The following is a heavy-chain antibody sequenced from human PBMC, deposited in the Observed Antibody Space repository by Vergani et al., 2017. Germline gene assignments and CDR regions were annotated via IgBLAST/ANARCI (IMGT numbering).Heavy chain of an antibody. D-gene: IGHD3-10*01. CDR1: GFTFSSYW. J-gene: IGHJ5*02. CDR3: ARATTVMVRGVILYNWFDP. CDR2: INSDGSST. V-gene: IGHV3-74*01. Sequence: EVHLVESGGGLVQPGGSLRLSCAASGFTFSSYWMHWVRQAPGKGLVWVSRINSDGSSTSYADSVKGRFTISSDNAKNTLYLQMNSLRAEDTAVYYCARATTVMVRGVILYNWFDPWGQGTLVTVSS.